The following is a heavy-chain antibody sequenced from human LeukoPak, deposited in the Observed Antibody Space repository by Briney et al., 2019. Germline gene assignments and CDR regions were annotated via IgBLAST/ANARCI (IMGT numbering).Heavy chain of an antibody. J-gene: IGHJ4*02. Sequence: SETLSLTCTVSGGSISSYYWSWIRQPPGKGLEWIGYIYYSGSTNYNPSLKSRVTISVDTSKNQFSLKLSSVTAADTAVYYCARGGAYGSGSYYTPFDYWGQGTLVTVSS. V-gene: IGHV4-59*01. CDR3: ARGGAYGSGSYYTPFDY. CDR1: GGSISSYY. CDR2: IYYSGST. D-gene: IGHD3-10*01.